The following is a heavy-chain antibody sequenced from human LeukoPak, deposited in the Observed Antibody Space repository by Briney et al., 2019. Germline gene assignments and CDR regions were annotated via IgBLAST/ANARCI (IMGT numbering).Heavy chain of an antibody. CDR2: ISGSGGST. CDR3: AKDQGWLQFHGAFDI. J-gene: IGHJ3*02. V-gene: IGHV3-23*01. D-gene: IGHD5-24*01. Sequence: PGGSLRLSCAASRFTFSSYAMSWVRQAPGKGLEWVSAISGSGGSTYYADSVKGRFTISRDNSKNTLYLQMNSLRAEDTAVYYCAKDQGWLQFHGAFDIWGQGTMVTVSS. CDR1: RFTFSSYA.